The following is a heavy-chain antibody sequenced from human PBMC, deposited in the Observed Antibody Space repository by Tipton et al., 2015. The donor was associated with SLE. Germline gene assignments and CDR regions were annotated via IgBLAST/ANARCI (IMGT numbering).Heavy chain of an antibody. CDR2: IYYSGST. D-gene: IGHD2-2*01. J-gene: IGHJ5*02. CDR3: ASAYCSSTGRQTLGPDWFDP. V-gene: IGHV4-59*01. Sequence: TLSLTCTVSGGSISNYYWSWIRQPPGKGLEWIGYIYYSGSTNYNPSLRSRVTISVDTSKNQFSLKLSSVTAADTAVYYCASAYCSSTGRQTLGPDWFDPWGQGTLVTVSS. CDR1: GGSISNYY.